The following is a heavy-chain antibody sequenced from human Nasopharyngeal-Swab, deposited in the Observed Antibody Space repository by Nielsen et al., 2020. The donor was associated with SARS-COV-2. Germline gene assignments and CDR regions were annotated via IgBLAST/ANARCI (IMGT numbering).Heavy chain of an antibody. V-gene: IGHV4-39*07. CDR2: IYYSGST. CDR3: ARVPTVSLYGDSRKDASGSGAY. J-gene: IGHJ4*02. CDR1: GGSISSSSYY. Sequence: SETLSLTCTVSGGSISSSSYYWGWIRQPPGKGLEWIGSIYYSGSTYYNPSLKSRVTISVDTSKNQFSLKLSSVTAADTAVYYCARVPTVSLYGDSRKDASGSGAYWGQGTLVTVSS. D-gene: IGHD4-17*01.